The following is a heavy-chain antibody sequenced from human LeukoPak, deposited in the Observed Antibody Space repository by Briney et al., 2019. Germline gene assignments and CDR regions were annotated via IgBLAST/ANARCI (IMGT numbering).Heavy chain of an antibody. CDR2: INRSGST. Sequence: SETLSLTCAVYGGSLSYYYWSWIRQPPEKGLEWIGEINRSGSTNHNPSLKSRVSISVDTSKIQFSLKLSSVTAADTAVYYCARGGFYCGDDCYVDYWGQGTLVTVSS. V-gene: IGHV4-34*01. CDR3: ARGGFYCGDDCYVDY. D-gene: IGHD2-21*02. CDR1: GGSLSYYY. J-gene: IGHJ4*02.